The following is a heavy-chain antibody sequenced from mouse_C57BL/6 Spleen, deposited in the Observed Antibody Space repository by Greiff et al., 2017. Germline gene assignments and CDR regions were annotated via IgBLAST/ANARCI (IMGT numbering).Heavy chain of an antibody. CDR3: ASGDGYRAY. CDR2: IYPSDSET. Sequence: QVQLQQPGAELVRPGSSVKLSCKASGYTFTSYWMDWVKQRPGQGLEWIGNIYPSDSETHYNQKFKDKATLTVDKSSSTAYMQLSSLTSEDSAVXYCASGDGYRAYWGQGTLVTVSA. J-gene: IGHJ3*01. D-gene: IGHD2-3*01. V-gene: IGHV1-61*01. CDR1: GYTFTSYW.